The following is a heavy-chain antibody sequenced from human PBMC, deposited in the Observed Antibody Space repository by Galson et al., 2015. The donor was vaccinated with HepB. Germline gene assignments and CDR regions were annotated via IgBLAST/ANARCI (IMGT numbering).Heavy chain of an antibody. Sequence: SVKVSCKASGGTSISSAISWVRQAPGQGLEWMGGFIPVFGTANYAQKFQGRVTITADESTSTAYMEVTSLTSEDTAVYYCARPYSDYDLFFEYWGQGTLILVSS. CDR2: FIPVFGTA. V-gene: IGHV1-69*13. CDR1: GGTSISSA. D-gene: IGHD5-12*01. CDR3: ARPYSDYDLFFEY. J-gene: IGHJ4*02.